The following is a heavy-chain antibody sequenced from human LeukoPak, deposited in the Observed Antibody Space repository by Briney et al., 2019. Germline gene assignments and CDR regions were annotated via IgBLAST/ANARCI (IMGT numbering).Heavy chain of an antibody. Sequence: GRSMTLSCAPSVFPFSRHCINWVRQAPGKGLEWVAIISNDGSRKYYEHSVEGRFTISRDNSKNTLYLQMDSLRAEDTAVYYCARDRAWNYFDYWGQGTLVTVSS. J-gene: IGHJ4*02. CDR2: ISNDGSRK. D-gene: IGHD3-3*01. CDR3: ARDRAWNYFDY. V-gene: IGHV3-30*03. CDR1: VFPFSRHC.